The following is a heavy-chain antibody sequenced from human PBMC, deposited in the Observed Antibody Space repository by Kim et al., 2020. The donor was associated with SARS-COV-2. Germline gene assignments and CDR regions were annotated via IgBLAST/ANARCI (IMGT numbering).Heavy chain of an antibody. D-gene: IGHD3-10*01. J-gene: IGHJ6*02. CDR1: GFTFSSYE. CDR2: ISSSGSTI. Sequence: GGSLRLSCAASGFTFSSYEMNWVRQAPGKGLEWVSYISSSGSTIYYADSVKGRFTISRDNAKNSLYLQMNSLRAEDTAVYYCASIDLLLWFGDAGETHTSMDVWGQGTTVTVSS. CDR3: ASIDLLLWFGDAGETHTSMDV. V-gene: IGHV3-48*03.